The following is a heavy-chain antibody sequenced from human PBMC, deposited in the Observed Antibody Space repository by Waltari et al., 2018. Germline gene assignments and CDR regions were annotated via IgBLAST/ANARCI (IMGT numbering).Heavy chain of an antibody. D-gene: IGHD2-2*01. Sequence: EVQLVQSGATVKKPEEPLRISGEGSGYSCTRHWISRVRHMPGKGLEWVGRIDPSDSFRNYGPAFEGHVTISVDQSLRTAYLQWDSLKASDTAIYYCVRHRTTYPLEIDYWGQGTLVTVSS. CDR2: IDPSDSFR. J-gene: IGHJ4*02. V-gene: IGHV5-10-1*01. CDR3: VRHRTTYPLEIDY. CDR1: GYSCTRHW.